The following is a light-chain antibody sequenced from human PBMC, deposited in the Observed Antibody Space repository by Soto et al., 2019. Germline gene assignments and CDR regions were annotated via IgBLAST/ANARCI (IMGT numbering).Light chain of an antibody. J-gene: IGLJ1*01. CDR1: SSDVGAYNY. CDR2: EVR. Sequence: QSALTQPASVSGSPGQSITISCTGTSSDVGAYNYVSWYQQYPGKAPKVIIFEVRKRPSGVSNRFSGSKSGDTASLTISGLQAEDEADYHCCSYAGTRTSWVFGTGTKLTVL. CDR3: CSYAGTRTSWV. V-gene: IGLV2-14*01.